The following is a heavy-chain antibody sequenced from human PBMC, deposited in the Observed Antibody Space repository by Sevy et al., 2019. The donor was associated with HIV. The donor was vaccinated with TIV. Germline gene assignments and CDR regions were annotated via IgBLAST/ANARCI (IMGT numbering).Heavy chain of an antibody. D-gene: IGHD3-10*01. CDR1: GFTFSTYT. CDR2: ISSSSNYI. Sequence: GGSLRLSCAASGFTFSTYTMNWVRQAPGKGLQWVSSISSSSNYIYYADSVKGRFTISRDNAKNSLYIQMNSLRAEDTAVYYCARSYGSESWEAFDIWGQGTMVTVSS. J-gene: IGHJ3*02. CDR3: ARSYGSESWEAFDI. V-gene: IGHV3-21*01.